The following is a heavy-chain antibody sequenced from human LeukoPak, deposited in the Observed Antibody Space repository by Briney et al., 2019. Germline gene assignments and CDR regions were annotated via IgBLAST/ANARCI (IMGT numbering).Heavy chain of an antibody. J-gene: IGHJ4*02. CDR3: ARGRYSGYDSPFMDY. CDR1: GGSISSYY. CDR2: IYTSGST. Sequence: SETLSLTCTVSGGSISSYYWSWIRQPAGKGLEWIGRIYTSGSTNYNPSLKSRVTMSVDTSKNQFSLKLSSVTAADTAVYYCARGRYSGYDSPFMDYWGQGTLVTVSS. V-gene: IGHV4-4*07. D-gene: IGHD5-12*01.